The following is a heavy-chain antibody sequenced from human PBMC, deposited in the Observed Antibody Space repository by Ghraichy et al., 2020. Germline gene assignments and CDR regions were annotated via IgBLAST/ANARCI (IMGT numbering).Heavy chain of an antibody. CDR2: ISSSSSYI. CDR1: GFTFSSYS. V-gene: IGHV3-21*01. D-gene: IGHD3-10*01. J-gene: IGHJ6*02. Sequence: GESLNISCAASGFTFSSYSMNWVRQAPGKGLEWVSSISSSSSYIYYADSVKGRFTISRDNAKNSLYLQMNSLRAEDTAVYYCARSGPELWLPYYYYGMDVWGQGTTVTVSS. CDR3: ARSGPELWLPYYYYGMDV.